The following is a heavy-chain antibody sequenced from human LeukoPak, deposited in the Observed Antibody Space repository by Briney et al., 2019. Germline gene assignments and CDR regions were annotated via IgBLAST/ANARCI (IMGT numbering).Heavy chain of an antibody. CDR2: IYYSGST. Sequence: SETLSLTCTVSGGSISSSSYYWGWIRQPPGKGLEWIGSIYYSGSTYYNPSLKSRVTISVDTSKNQFSLKLSSVTAADTAVYYCAKENRYSSGWYPTHLFDYWGQGTLVTVSS. J-gene: IGHJ4*02. V-gene: IGHV4-39*07. CDR1: GGSISSSSYY. CDR3: AKENRYSSGWYPTHLFDY. D-gene: IGHD6-19*01.